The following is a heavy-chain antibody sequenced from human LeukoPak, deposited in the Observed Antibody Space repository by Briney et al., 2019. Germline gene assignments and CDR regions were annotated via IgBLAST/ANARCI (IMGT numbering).Heavy chain of an antibody. J-gene: IGHJ4*02. D-gene: IGHD6-19*01. V-gene: IGHV3-11*05. CDR1: GFTFSDYY. CDR3: ARADSNGWIADY. Sequence: GGSLRLSCAASGFTFSDYYMSWIRQAPGKGLEWVSYISSSSYTNYADSVKGRFTISRDNAKNSLYLQMNNLRAEDTAFHHCARADSNGWIADYWGQGTQVSVSS. CDR2: ISSSSYT.